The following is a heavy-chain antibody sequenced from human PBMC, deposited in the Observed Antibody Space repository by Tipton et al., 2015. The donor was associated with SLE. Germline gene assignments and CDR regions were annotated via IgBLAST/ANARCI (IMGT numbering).Heavy chain of an antibody. CDR3: ARDRGEYDFWSGPVYFDY. CDR2: IKQDGSEK. J-gene: IGHJ4*02. V-gene: IGHV3-7*01. Sequence: SLRLSCAASGFTFSSYWMSWVRQAPGKGLEWVANIKQDGSEKYYVDSVKGRFTISRDNAKNSLYLQMNSLRAEDTAVYYCARDRGEYDFWSGPVYFDYWGQGTLVTVSS. D-gene: IGHD3-3*01. CDR1: GFTFSSYW.